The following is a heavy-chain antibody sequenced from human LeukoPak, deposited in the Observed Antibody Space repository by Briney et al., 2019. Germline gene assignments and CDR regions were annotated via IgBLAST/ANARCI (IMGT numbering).Heavy chain of an antibody. CDR1: GFTFSTYR. J-gene: IGHJ6*02. CDR2: ISRSSSYI. V-gene: IGHV3-21*06. CDR3: ARGTVSDYYYYGMDV. D-gene: IGHD4-11*01. Sequence: GGSLRLSCAASGFTFSTYRINWVRQAPGKGLEWVSSISRSSSYIYYADSVKGRFTISRDNAENSLYLQMNSLRAEDTAVYYCARGTVSDYYYYGMDVWGQGTTVTVSS.